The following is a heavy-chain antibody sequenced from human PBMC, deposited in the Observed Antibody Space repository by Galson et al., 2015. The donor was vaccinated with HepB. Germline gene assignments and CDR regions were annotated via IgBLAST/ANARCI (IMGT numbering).Heavy chain of an antibody. J-gene: IGHJ6*03. CDR2: IYYSGST. CDR3: ARTTRGYSYGYYYYYMDV. V-gene: IGHV4-59*08. D-gene: IGHD5-18*01. Sequence: LSLTCTVSGGSISSYYWSWIRQPPGKGLEWIGYIYYSGSTNYNPSLKSRVTISVDTSKNQFSLKLSSVTAADTAVYYCARTTRGYSYGYYYYYMDVWGKGTTVTVSS. CDR1: GGSISSYY.